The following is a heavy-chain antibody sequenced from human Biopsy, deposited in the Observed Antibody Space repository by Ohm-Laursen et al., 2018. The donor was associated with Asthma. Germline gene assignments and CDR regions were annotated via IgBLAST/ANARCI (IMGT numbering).Heavy chain of an antibody. D-gene: IGHD3-10*01. CDR1: GDSFSNYA. CDR2: LIPVLGTP. CDR3: AESDYYGSGYYYGMDV. Sequence: AASVKVSCKASGDSFSNYAISWVRQAPGQGLEWMGGLIPVLGTPDHAQMFEGRVTITTDESTSTAYMELSSLRSEDTAVYYCAESDYYGSGYYYGMDVWGQGTTVTVSS. V-gene: IGHV1-69*05. J-gene: IGHJ6*02.